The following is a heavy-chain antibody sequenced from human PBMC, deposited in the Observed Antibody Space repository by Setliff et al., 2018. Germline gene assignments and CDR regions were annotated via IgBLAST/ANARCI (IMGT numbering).Heavy chain of an antibody. J-gene: IGHJ4*02. CDR3: AKYPVAYCSGAVCYPFDY. CDR1: GFTFSSYA. V-gene: IGHV3-23*01. D-gene: IGHD2-8*02. CDR2: MSASGTST. Sequence: GGSLRLSCATSGFTFSSYAMSWVRQAPGKGLEWVSAMSASGTSTYHADSVKGRFTISGDNSKNTLYLQMNSLIAEDTAVYFCAKYPVAYCSGAVCYPFDYWGQGTLVTVSS.